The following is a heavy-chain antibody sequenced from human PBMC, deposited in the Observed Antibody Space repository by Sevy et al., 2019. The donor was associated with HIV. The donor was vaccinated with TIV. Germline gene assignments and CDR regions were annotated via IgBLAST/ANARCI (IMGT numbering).Heavy chain of an antibody. D-gene: IGHD6-19*01. CDR3: ARDQAVAWGGRGWFDP. J-gene: IGHJ5*02. CDR2: IKQDGSEK. V-gene: IGHV3-7*01. Sequence: GGSLRLSCAVSGLTFSSYWMGWVRQAPGKGLEWVANIKQDGSEKDYVDSVKGRFTISGDNAKNSLYLQMNSLRVEDTAVYYCARDQAVAWGGRGWFDPWGQGTLVTVSS. CDR1: GLTFSSYW.